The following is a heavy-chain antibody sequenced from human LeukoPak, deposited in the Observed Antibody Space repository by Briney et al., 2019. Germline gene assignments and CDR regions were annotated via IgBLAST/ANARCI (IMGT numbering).Heavy chain of an antibody. V-gene: IGHV3-30-3*01. D-gene: IGHD2-2*02. CDR1: GFTFSSYA. J-gene: IGHJ5*02. CDR3: ARHSQLLYGNWFDP. CDR2: ISYDGSTK. Sequence: GGSLRLSCAASGFTFSSYAMHWVRQAPGKGLEWVAVISYDGSTKYYADSVKGRFTISRDNSKNTLYLQMNSLRPEDTAVYYCARHSQLLYGNWFDPWGQGTLVTVSS.